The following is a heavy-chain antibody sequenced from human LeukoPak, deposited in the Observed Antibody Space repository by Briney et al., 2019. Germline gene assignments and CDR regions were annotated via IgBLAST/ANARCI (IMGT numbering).Heavy chain of an antibody. CDR3: ATNYDSSGYYYSSNYYFDY. V-gene: IGHV1-8*03. CDR1: GYTFTSYD. J-gene: IGHJ4*02. CDR2: MSPNSGNT. D-gene: IGHD3-22*01. Sequence: ASVKVSCKASGYTFTSYDINWVRQATGQGLEWMGWMSPNSGNTGYAQKFQGRVTITRNTSISTAYMELSSLRSEDTAVYYCATNYDSSGYYYSSNYYFDYWGQGTLVTVST.